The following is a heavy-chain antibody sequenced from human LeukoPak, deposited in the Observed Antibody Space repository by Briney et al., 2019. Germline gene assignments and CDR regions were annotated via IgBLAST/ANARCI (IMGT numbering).Heavy chain of an antibody. D-gene: IGHD2-15*01. V-gene: IGHV1-46*01. CDR1: GYTFTNYL. Sequence: ASVKVSCKASGYTFTNYLLHWVRQAPGQGLEWVGRITPSVDTTNYAQKFRDRVTMTRDTSTSTVYMELSSLRSEDTAVYHCVREGSGSYFDYWGQGTLVTVSS. CDR2: ITPSVDTT. CDR3: VREGSGSYFDY. J-gene: IGHJ4*02.